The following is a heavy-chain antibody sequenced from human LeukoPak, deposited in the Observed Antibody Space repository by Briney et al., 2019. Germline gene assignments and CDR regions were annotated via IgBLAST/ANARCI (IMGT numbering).Heavy chain of an antibody. V-gene: IGHV3-33*01. D-gene: IGHD6-6*01. Sequence: GGSLRLSCAASGFTFSSYGMHWVRQAPGKGLEWVAVIWYDGSNIYYADSVKGRFTISRDNSKNTLYLQMNSLRAEDTAMYYCARAARGAAHRHYYMDVWGKGTTVTVSS. CDR2: IWYDGSNI. J-gene: IGHJ6*03. CDR1: GFTFSSYG. CDR3: ARAARGAAHRHYYMDV.